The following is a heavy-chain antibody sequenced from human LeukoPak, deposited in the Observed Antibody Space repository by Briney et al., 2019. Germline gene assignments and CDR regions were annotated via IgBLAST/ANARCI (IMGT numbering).Heavy chain of an antibody. J-gene: IGHJ5*02. CDR1: GYTFNNYG. D-gene: IGHD3-9*01. CDR3: AKDWHILTGRNCFDP. Sequence: ASVKVSCKASGYTFNNYGISWVRQAPGQGLEWMGWVTSYNGDTNYAQRFQGRVTMSTDTSTSTAYMELRSLRFDDTAIYYCAKDWHILTGRNCFDPWGQGTLVTVSS. CDR2: VTSYNGDT. V-gene: IGHV1-18*01.